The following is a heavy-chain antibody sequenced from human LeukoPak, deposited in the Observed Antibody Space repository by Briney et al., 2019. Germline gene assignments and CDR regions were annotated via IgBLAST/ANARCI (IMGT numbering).Heavy chain of an antibody. CDR1: GGSISSSSYY. J-gene: IGHJ4*02. Sequence: SETLSLTCTVSGGSISSSSYYWGWIRQPPGKGLEWIGSIYYSGSTYYNPSLKSRVTISVDTSKNQFSLKLSSVTAADTAVYYCARRTYYYDSSGLYWGQGTLVTVSS. CDR2: IYYSGST. V-gene: IGHV4-39*07. CDR3: ARRTYYYDSSGLY. D-gene: IGHD3-22*01.